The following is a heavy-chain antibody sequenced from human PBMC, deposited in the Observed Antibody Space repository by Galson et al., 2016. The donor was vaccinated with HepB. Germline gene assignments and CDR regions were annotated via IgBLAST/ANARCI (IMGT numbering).Heavy chain of an antibody. V-gene: IGHV4-61*03. CDR1: GVSVTSGGYY. Sequence: SLTCAVSGVSVTSGGYYWSWIRQPPGKGLEWIGYCYYTANTGYNPSLESRVTISRATSKNHFSLTLNSLTAADTAVYYCARVSHDSFDIWGQGTMVTVSS. J-gene: IGHJ3*02. CDR2: CYYTANT. CDR3: ARVSHDSFDI.